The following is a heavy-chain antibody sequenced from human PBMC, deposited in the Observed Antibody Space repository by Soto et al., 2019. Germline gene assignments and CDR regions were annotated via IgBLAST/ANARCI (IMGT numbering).Heavy chain of an antibody. Sequence: QVPLQESGPGLVKPSETLSLTCTVSGGSISSYYWSWIRQPPGKGLEWIGYIYYSGGTNYNPALKSRVTIPVDTSKSQFSVKLSSVTAADTAVYHCARVISIWFTDLYYYYVDVWGKGTPVTVSS. D-gene: IGHD6-13*01. J-gene: IGHJ6*03. CDR1: GGSISSYY. V-gene: IGHV4-59*01. CDR3: ARVISIWFTDLYYYYVDV. CDR2: IYYSGGT.